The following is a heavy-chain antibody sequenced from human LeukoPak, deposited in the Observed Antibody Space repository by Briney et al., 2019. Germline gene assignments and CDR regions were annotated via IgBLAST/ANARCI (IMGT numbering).Heavy chain of an antibody. V-gene: IGHV5-51*01. Sequence: GESLKISCTGSGYSFTNYWIVWVRQMPGKGLEWMGSFYPGDSDVSYSPSFQDQVTLSADKSINTAYLQWNSLKASDSAIYYCARLEEAYAVVVAHFDSWGQGTLVSVSS. J-gene: IGHJ4*02. CDR2: FYPGDSDV. CDR3: ARLEEAYAVVVAHFDS. CDR1: GYSFTNYW. D-gene: IGHD2-21*01.